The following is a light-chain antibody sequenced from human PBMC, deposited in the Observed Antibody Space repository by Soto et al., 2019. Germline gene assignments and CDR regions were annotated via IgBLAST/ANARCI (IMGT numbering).Light chain of an antibody. Sequence: ELVLTQSPGTLSLSPGESATLSCRASQSVRDNWLAWYQQKPGQAPRLLIYGASNRPDGIPDKFSGSGSGTDFTLTISRLEPEDFAVYYCQQYRSSPYTFGQGTKLEIK. V-gene: IGKV3-20*01. CDR2: GAS. CDR3: QQYRSSPYT. CDR1: QSVRDNW. J-gene: IGKJ2*01.